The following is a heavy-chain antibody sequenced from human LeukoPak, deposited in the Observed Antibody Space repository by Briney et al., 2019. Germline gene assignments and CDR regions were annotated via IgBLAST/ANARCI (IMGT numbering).Heavy chain of an antibody. CDR1: GGSISSSNYY. CDR3: ARRAGSPRYFDY. Sequence: SDTLSLTCTVSGGSISSSNYYWGWIRQPPGKGLEWVGSIYYSGSTNYNPSLKSRVTISVDTSKNQFSLKLSSVTAADTAVYYCARRAGSPRYFDYWGQGNLVTVSS. J-gene: IGHJ4*02. CDR2: IYYSGST. D-gene: IGHD6-19*01. V-gene: IGHV4-39*01.